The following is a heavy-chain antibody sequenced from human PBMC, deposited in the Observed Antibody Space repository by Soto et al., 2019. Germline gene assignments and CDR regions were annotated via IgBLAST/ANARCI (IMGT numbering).Heavy chain of an antibody. CDR1: GNSFTSYW. V-gene: IGHV5-51*01. CDR3: ARLQAAMPAAAGMDV. D-gene: IGHD2-2*01. Sequence: PGESLKISCKGSGNSFTSYWIAWVRQMPGKGLEWMGIIYPGDSDTKYSPSFQGQVTISADKSINTAYLQWSSLKASDTAMYYCARLQAAMPAAAGMDVWGQGTAVTVSS. J-gene: IGHJ6*02. CDR2: IYPGDSDT.